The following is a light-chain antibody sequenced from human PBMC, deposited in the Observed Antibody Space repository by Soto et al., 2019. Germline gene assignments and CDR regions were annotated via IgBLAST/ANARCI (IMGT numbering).Light chain of an antibody. Sequence: QSVLTQPASVSGTPGQSIAISCTGTSSDVGGYNYVSWHQQHQGKAPKVLISVVSNRPSGVSNRFSGSNSGNTASLTISGLHDEDEADYYCSSYRSGGTFVFGSGTKLTVL. CDR2: VVS. J-gene: IGLJ1*01. CDR1: SSDVGGYNY. V-gene: IGLV2-14*01. CDR3: SSYRSGGTFV.